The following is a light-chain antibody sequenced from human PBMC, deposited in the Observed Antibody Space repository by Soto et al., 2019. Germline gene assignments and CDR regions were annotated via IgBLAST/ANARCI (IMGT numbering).Light chain of an antibody. CDR2: GAS. V-gene: IGKV3-20*01. CDR1: QSVSSSY. J-gene: IGKJ5*01. Sequence: EIVLTQSPGTLSLSPGERATLSCRASQSVSSSYLAWYQQKPGQAPRLLIYGASSRPTGIPDRFSGSGSGTDFTLTISRLEPEEFAVYYCQQYGSSSTFGQGTRLENK. CDR3: QQYGSSST.